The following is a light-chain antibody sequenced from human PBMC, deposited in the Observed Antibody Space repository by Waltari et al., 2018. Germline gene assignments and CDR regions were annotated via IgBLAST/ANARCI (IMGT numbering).Light chain of an antibody. V-gene: IGLV5-37*01. CDR2: YKSDSEK. J-gene: IGLJ3*02. CDR1: SNINVGDFN. Sequence: QPVLTQPPSSSAPPGESARLTCTLPSNINVGDFNIYWYQQKTGSPPRFLLYYKSDSEKAQGAGVPSRFSGSKDSSANAGILLSSGLQSEDEADYYCMFWPSNVWVFGGGTKLTVL. CDR3: MFWPSNVWV.